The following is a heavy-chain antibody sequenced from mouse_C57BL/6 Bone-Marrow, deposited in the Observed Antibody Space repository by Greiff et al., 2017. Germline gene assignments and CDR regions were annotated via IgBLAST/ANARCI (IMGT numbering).Heavy chain of an antibody. D-gene: IGHD1-1*01. J-gene: IGHJ1*03. CDR2: INPSTGGT. Sequence: VQLQQSGPELVKPGASVKISCKASGYSFTGYYMNWVKQSPEKSLEWIGEINPSTGGTTYNQKFKAKATLTVDKSSSTAYMQLKSLTSEDSAVYYCAWITTVVATRYFDVWGTGTTVTVSS. CDR3: AWITTVVATRYFDV. CDR1: GYSFTGYY. V-gene: IGHV1-42*01.